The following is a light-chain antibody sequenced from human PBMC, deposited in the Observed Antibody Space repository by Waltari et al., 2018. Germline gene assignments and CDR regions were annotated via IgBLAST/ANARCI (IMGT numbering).Light chain of an antibody. Sequence: QSALTQPASLSGSPGQSSTISCTGTSSGVGAYNLVSWYQQHPGKAPKLMIYEVNKRPSGVSNRFSASKSGNTASLTISGLQAEDEADYHCCSYAGGSTFVVFGGGTKLTVL. V-gene: IGLV2-23*02. J-gene: IGLJ2*01. CDR1: SSGVGAYNL. CDR2: EVN. CDR3: CSYAGGSTFVV.